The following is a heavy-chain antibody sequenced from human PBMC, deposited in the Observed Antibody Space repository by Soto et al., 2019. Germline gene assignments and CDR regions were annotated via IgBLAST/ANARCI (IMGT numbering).Heavy chain of an antibody. D-gene: IGHD3-22*01. J-gene: IGHJ3*01. V-gene: IGHV1-69*02. CDR2: MIPILGVA. CDR1: GGTFSSYT. Sequence: QVQLVQSGADVKKPGSSVKVSCKASGGTFSSYTISWVRQAPGQGLEWMGRMIPILGVANYAHKFQGRVTITADKSTSTAYMELSSLRSEDTAVYYCAINYYDTAPYWGQGTMVTVSS. CDR3: AINYYDTAPY.